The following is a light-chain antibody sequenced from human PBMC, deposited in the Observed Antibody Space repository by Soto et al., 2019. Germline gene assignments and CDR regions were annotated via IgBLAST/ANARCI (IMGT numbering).Light chain of an antibody. Sequence: QSVLAQPASVSGSPGQSITISCTGTSSHVGSYKFVSWYQQHPGKAPKLMIYEGSKRPSGVSNRISGSKSANTASLTISGLQTEDEADYYCCSYANSSTAYVFGNGTKVTVL. V-gene: IGLV2-23*01. CDR3: CSYANSSTAYV. J-gene: IGLJ1*01. CDR2: EGS. CDR1: SSHVGSYKF.